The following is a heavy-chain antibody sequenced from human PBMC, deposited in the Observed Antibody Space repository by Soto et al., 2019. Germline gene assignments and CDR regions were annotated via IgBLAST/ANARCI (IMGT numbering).Heavy chain of an antibody. CDR2: IKSKTDGGAA. Sequence: GGSLRLSCVASGFNLSHPWMTWVRQAAGKGLEWVGRIKSKTDGGAADYAAPVKGRATISRDDSKNTVYLQMNSLKTEDTAVYYCTTGIYYDILTGYHNVAYWGQGALVTVSS. CDR3: TTGIYYDILTGYHNVAY. D-gene: IGHD3-9*01. V-gene: IGHV3-15*01. CDR1: GFNLSHPW. J-gene: IGHJ4*02.